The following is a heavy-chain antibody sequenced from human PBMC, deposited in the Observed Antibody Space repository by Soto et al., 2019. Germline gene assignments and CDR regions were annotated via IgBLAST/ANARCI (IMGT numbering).Heavy chain of an antibody. V-gene: IGHV3-23*01. CDR1: GFTFSNYA. J-gene: IGHJ4*02. D-gene: IGHD3-10*01. Sequence: GGSLRLSCAASGFTFSNYAMNWVRQAPGKGLEWVSIIGASGYTTVYADSVKGRFTISRDNSKNTLYLQMNSLGAEDTAVYYCAKDPRTDYSYWGQGTLVTVSS. CDR3: AKDPRTDYSY. CDR2: IGASGYTT.